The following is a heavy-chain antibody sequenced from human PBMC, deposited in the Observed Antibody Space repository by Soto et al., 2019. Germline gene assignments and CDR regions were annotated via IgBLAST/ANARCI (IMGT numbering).Heavy chain of an antibody. D-gene: IGHD6-19*01. CDR3: EKGGGTWLVTSDFNY. Sequence: VQLVESGGGVVQPGRSLRLSCAASGFTFSDYAMHWVRQAPGKGLEWVAVVSHDGRNTHYADSVKGRFTISRDSSKNTVSLEMTSLRAEDTAVDSCEKGGGTWLVTSDFNYWVQGALVTVSS. J-gene: IGHJ4*02. CDR1: GFTFSDYA. CDR2: VSHDGRNT. V-gene: IGHV3-30*18.